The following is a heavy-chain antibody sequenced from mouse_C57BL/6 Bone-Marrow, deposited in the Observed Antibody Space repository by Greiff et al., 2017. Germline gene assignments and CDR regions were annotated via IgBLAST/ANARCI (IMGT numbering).Heavy chain of an antibody. J-gene: IGHJ4*01. CDR1: GYTFTSYG. CDR3: AGPSGSSGYAMDY. D-gene: IGHD3-2*02. Sequence: VQLQESGAELARPGASVKLSCKASGYTFTSYGISWVKQRTGQGLEWIGEIYPRSGNTYYNEKFKGKATLTADNSSSTAYIELRSLTSEDSAVYCCAGPSGSSGYAMDYWGQGTSVTVSS. CDR2: IYPRSGNT. V-gene: IGHV1-81*01.